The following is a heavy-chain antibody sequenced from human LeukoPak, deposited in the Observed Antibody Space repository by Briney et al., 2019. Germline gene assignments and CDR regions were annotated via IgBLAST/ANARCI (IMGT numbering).Heavy chain of an antibody. CDR2: IIPILGIA. CDR1: GGTFSSYA. Sequence: SVKVSCKASGGTFSSYAISWVRQAPGQGLEWMGRIIPILGIANYAQKFQGRVTITADKSTSTAYMELSSLGSEDTAVYYCAIIVATTPFDYWGQGTLVTVSS. D-gene: IGHD5-12*01. V-gene: IGHV1-69*04. CDR3: AIIVATTPFDY. J-gene: IGHJ4*02.